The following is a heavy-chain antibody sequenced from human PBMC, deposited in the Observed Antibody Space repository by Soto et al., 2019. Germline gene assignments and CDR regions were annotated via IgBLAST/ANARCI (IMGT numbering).Heavy chain of an antibody. Sequence: QVQLVQSGAEVKKPGASVKVSCRASGYPFTNFYMHWVRQAPGQGLEWVGVVNPSGGRATYAERFQGRVSMTRDTSTTAVYMEVWSLRPEDTAVYYCAREVCNNGVCHHFDIWGQGTLVSVSS. CDR1: GYPFTNFY. D-gene: IGHD2-8*01. V-gene: IGHV1-46*01. CDR3: AREVCNNGVCHHFDI. CDR2: VNPSGGRA. J-gene: IGHJ4*02.